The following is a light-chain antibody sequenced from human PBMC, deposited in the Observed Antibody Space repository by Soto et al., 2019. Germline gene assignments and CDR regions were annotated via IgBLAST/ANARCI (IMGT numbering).Light chain of an antibody. J-gene: IGKJ1*01. CDR2: GAS. CDR1: QSVSNNY. Sequence: EIVFTQSPATLSLSPGERATLSCRASQSVSNNYLAWYQQKPGQAPRILIYGASNRATGIPDRFSGSGSGTDFTLTISRLDPEDVAVYYCQQYGSSGTLGQGTKVDIK. V-gene: IGKV3-20*01. CDR3: QQYGSSGT.